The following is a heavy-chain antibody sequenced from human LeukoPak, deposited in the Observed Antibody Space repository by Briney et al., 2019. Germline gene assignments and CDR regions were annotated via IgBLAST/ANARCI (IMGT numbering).Heavy chain of an antibody. V-gene: IGHV1-2*02. J-gene: IGHJ6*02. D-gene: IGHD2-8*01. CDR3: ARLNGPRARVEYYYYYGMDV. Sequence: ASVKVSCKASGYTFTGYYMHWVRQAPGQGLEWMGWINPNSGGTNYAQKFQGRVTMTRDTSISTAYMELSRLRSDDTAVYYCARLNGPRARVEYYYYYGMDVWGQGTTVTVSS. CDR1: GYTFTGYY. CDR2: INPNSGGT.